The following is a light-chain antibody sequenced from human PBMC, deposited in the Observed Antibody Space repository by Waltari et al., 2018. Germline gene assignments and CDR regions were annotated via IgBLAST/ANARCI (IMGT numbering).Light chain of an antibody. CDR2: KVS. CDR3: MQGTHRPWT. Sequence: VVMTQSPLSLPVTLGQPASISCRSSQSLVSSDGNTYFNWFHQRPGQSPRRLVYKVSNRDSGVPDRVSGSGSGTDFTLTISRVEDEDVGVYYCMQGTHRPWTFGQGTKVEIE. V-gene: IGKV2-30*01. J-gene: IGKJ1*01. CDR1: QSLVSSDGNTY.